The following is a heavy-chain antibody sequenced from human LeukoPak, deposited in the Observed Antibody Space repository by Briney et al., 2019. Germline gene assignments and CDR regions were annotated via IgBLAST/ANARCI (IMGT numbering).Heavy chain of an antibody. CDR1: GGSISSYY. Sequence: PSETLSLTCTVSGGSISSYYWTWIRQSPVKGLEWIGYTFPSGSAFYNPSLESRVTISLDTSEDQFSLTLSSVTAADTAVYYCARRNHYFYYMDVWGKATTVTVSS. J-gene: IGHJ6*03. CDR2: TFPSGSA. V-gene: IGHV4-4*09. CDR3: ARRNHYFYYMDV.